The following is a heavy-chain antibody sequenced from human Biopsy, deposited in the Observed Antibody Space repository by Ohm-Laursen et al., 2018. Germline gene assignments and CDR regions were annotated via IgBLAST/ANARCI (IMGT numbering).Heavy chain of an antibody. CDR2: INHSGRT. V-gene: IGHV4-34*01. D-gene: IGHD3-10*01. J-gene: IGHJ4*02. CDR3: TRAEAGSGSLLYFDY. CDR1: GESFNGYY. Sequence: SQTLSLTCAVYGESFNGYYWSWIRQTPGKGLEWIGEINHSGRTNYNPSLKSRVTISVDTSKNQFSLKVRSVTAADTAVYYCTRAEAGSGSLLYFDYWGQGTLVTVSS.